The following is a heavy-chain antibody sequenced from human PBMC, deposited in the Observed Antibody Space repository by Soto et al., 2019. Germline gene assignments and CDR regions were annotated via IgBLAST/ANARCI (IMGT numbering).Heavy chain of an antibody. CDR1: GYTFTSYA. Sequence: QVQLVQSGAEVKKPGASVKVSCKASGYTFTSYAINWLRQAPGQGLEWMGWISTYNGNRDYAQKFQGRVTMTTDTSTTTAYMELRSLRSDDTAVYYCARSRRHASPNWFDPWGQGTLVTVSS. CDR3: ARSRRHASPNWFDP. D-gene: IGHD2-2*01. J-gene: IGHJ5*02. CDR2: ISTYNGNR. V-gene: IGHV1-18*01.